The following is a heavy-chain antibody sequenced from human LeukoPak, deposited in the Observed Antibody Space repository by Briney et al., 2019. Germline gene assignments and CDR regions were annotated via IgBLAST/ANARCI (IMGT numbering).Heavy chain of an antibody. Sequence: GGSLRLSCAASGFTFDDYAMHWVRQAPGKGLEWVSGISWNSGSIGYADSVKGRFTISRDNAKNSLYLQMNTLRAEDTAVYYCTSTGNSSYWGQGTPVTVSS. CDR1: GFTFDDYA. CDR3: TSTGNSSY. CDR2: ISWNSGSI. D-gene: IGHD4-23*01. J-gene: IGHJ4*02. V-gene: IGHV3-9*01.